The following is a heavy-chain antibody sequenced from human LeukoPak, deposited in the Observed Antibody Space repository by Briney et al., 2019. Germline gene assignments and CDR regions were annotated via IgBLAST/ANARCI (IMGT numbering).Heavy chain of an antibody. V-gene: IGHV3-15*01. J-gene: IGHJ6*02. D-gene: IGHD5-12*01. Sequence: PGGSLRLSCAASGFTFSNAWMSWVRHAPGKGLEWVGRIKRKTDGGTRDYAAPVKGRFTISRDDSKNTLYLQMNNLKTEDTALYYCTTALNDIVATIEMDYYYYGMDVWGQGTTVTVSS. CDR1: GFTFSNAW. CDR2: IKRKTDGGTR. CDR3: TTALNDIVATIEMDYYYYGMDV.